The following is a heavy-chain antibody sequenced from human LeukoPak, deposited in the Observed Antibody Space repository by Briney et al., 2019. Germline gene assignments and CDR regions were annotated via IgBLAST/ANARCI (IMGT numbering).Heavy chain of an antibody. D-gene: IGHD3-10*01. CDR1: GFIFSNYA. CDR3: ARDRPELLRFGELSC. Sequence: PGGSLRLSCSASGFIFSNYAMHWVRQAPGKGLEWVSSISSSSSYIYYADSVKGRFTISRDNAKNSLYLQMNSLRAEDTAVYYCARDRPELLRFGELSCWGQGTLVTVSS. J-gene: IGHJ4*02. CDR2: ISSSSSYI. V-gene: IGHV3-21*01.